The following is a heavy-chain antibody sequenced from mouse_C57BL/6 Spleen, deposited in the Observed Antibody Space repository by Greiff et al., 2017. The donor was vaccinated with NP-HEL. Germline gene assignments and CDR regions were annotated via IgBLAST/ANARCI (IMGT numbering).Heavy chain of an antibody. CDR3: ARSNWDVGGYYFDY. CDR1: GFTFTDYY. J-gene: IGHJ2*01. CDR2: IRNKANGYTT. D-gene: IGHD4-1*02. Sequence: DVMLVESGGGLVQPGGSLSLSCAASGFTFTDYYMSWVRQPPGKALEWLGFIRNKANGYTTEYSASVKGRFTISRDNSQSILYLQMNALRAEDSATYYCARSNWDVGGYYFDYWGQGTTLTVSS. V-gene: IGHV7-3*01.